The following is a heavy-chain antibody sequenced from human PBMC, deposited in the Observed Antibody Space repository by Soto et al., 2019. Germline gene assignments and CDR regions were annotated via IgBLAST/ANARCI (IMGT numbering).Heavy chain of an antibody. CDR3: ARAKFESTGWHQFDI. D-gene: IGHD7-27*01. J-gene: IGHJ4*02. V-gene: IGHV4-34*01. Sequence: PSETLSLTCTVSGGSFTGHFWSWVRQPPGKGLEWIGEVSHSGNTKYYPSLRSRVTLSVDSFKHQISLALTSVTAADTAVYYCARAKFESTGWHQFDIWGQGTLVTVSS. CDR2: VSHSGNT. CDR1: GGSFTGHF.